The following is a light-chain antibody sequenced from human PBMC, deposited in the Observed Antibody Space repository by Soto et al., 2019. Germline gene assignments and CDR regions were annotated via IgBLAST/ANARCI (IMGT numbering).Light chain of an antibody. CDR3: SSYTDSTNYV. V-gene: IGLV2-14*01. CDR1: SSDVGTRNF. J-gene: IGLJ1*01. CDR2: QVT. Sequence: QSVLTQPASVSGSPGQSITISCTGTSSDVGTRNFVSWYQQHPGKAPKLMIYQVTNRPSGVSNRFSGSKSGNTASLTISGLQAEDEADYYCSSYTDSTNYVFGNGTKVTVL.